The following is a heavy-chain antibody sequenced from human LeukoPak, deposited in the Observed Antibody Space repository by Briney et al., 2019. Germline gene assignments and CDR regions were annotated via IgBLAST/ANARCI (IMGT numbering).Heavy chain of an antibody. CDR2: IYHSGST. V-gene: IGHV4-38-2*01. Sequence: TSETLSLTCAVSGYSISSGYYWGWIRQPPGKGLEWIGSIYHSGSTYYNPSLKSRVTISVDTSKNQFSLKLSSVTAADTAVYYCARSAPYDSSGYYYVAEYFRHWGQGTLVTVSS. D-gene: IGHD3-22*01. CDR1: GYSISSGYY. CDR3: ARSAPYDSSGYYYVAEYFRH. J-gene: IGHJ1*01.